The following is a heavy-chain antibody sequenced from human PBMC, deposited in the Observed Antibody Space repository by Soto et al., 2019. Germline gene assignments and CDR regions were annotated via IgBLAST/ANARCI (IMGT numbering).Heavy chain of an antibody. CDR2: IYHSGST. CDR1: GGSISSGGYS. Sequence: QLQLQESGSGLVKPSQTLSLTCAVSGGSISSGGYSWSWIRQPPGKGLEWIGYIYHSGSTYYNPSLKSRVTISVDRSKNQFSLKLSSVTAADTVVYYCARDGGSYGYLDAFDIWGQGTMVTVSS. V-gene: IGHV4-30-2*01. D-gene: IGHD5-18*01. CDR3: ARDGGSYGYLDAFDI. J-gene: IGHJ3*02.